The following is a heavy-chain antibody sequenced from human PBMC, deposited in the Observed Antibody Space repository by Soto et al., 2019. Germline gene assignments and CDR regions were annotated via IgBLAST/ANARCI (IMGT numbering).Heavy chain of an antibody. CDR1: GFTFGDYA. V-gene: IGHV3-9*01. CDR2: ISWNRANI. Sequence: QMVESGGGLVQPGRSLRLSCAASGFTFGDYAMHWVRQRPGEGLEWVSSISWNRANIGYAASVKGRFFISRDNAENSLYLQMDSLTAEDTSRYYCAKGRTGMPSEIDSWGQGTLVAVSS. D-gene: IGHD2-2*01. CDR3: AKGRTGMPSEIDS. J-gene: IGHJ4*02.